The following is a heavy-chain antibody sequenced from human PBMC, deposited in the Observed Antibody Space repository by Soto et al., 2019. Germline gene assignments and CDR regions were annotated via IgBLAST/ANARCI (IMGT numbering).Heavy chain of an antibody. CDR1: GFTFSDSY. D-gene: IGHD2-8*01. Sequence: QVQLVESGGGLVKPGGSLRLSCAASGFTFSDSYMSWIRQVPGKGLEWVSYISARGSNIYYADSVKGRFSISRDNAKSSLYLEMHSLRAEDTAVYYCARLPNGRQIVLDYWGQGTQVTVSS. CDR2: ISARGSNI. CDR3: ARLPNGRQIVLDY. V-gene: IGHV3-11*01. J-gene: IGHJ4*02.